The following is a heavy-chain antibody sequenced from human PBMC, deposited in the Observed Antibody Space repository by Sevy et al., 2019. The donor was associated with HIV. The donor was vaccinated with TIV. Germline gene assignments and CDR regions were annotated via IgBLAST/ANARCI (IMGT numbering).Heavy chain of an antibody. CDR2: ISSDGSNE. CDR1: GFTFRTYG. J-gene: IGHJ3*02. Sequence: GGSLRLSCAASGFTFRTYGMQWVRQAPGKGPEWVALISSDGSNEYYADSVRDRFTISRDNSKNTLFLQMNSLSPEDTAVYYCAIYCLTSTCYSSYEIWGQGTMVTVSS. V-gene: IGHV3-30*03. CDR3: AIYCLTSTCYSSYEI. D-gene: IGHD2-2*01.